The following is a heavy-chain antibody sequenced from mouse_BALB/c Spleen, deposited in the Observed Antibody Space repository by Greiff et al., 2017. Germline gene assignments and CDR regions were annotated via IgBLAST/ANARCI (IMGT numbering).Heavy chain of an antibody. CDR1: GYTFTDYA. D-gene: IGHD1-1*01. Sequence: QVQLKQSGAELVRPGVSVKISCKGSGYTFTDYAMHWVKQSHAKSLEWIGVISTYYGDASYNQKFKGKATMTVDKSSSTAYMELARLTSEDSAIYYCARSGTTVPYAMDYWGQGTSVTVSS. J-gene: IGHJ4*01. CDR3: ARSGTTVPYAMDY. V-gene: IGHV1S137*01. CDR2: ISTYYGDA.